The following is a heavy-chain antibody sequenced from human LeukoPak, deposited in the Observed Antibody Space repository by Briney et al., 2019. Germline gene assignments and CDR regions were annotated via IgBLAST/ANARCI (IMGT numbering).Heavy chain of an antibody. CDR2: ISANNGKT. J-gene: IGHJ3*02. V-gene: IGHV1-18*01. CDR1: GYTFTSYG. Sequence: GASVKVSCKASGYTFTSYGISWVRQAPGQGLEWIGWISANNGKTKYAHNLQGRVAMTTDTSVSTAYMELRSLRSDDTAVYYCARNMTTSGPIDIEDAFDIWGQGTSVPVSS. D-gene: IGHD4-17*01. CDR3: ARNMTTSGPIDIEDAFDI.